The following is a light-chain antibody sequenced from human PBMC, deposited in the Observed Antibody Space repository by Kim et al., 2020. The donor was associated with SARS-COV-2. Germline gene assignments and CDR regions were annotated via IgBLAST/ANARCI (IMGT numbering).Light chain of an antibody. V-gene: IGKV3-20*01. J-gene: IGKJ2*01. CDR1: QAISSNS. CDR3: QQYANSPYT. CDR2: GAS. Sequence: EIVLTQSPRSLSLSSGEKATLSCRASQAISSNSLAWYQQKPGQAPRLLIYGASSRAITIPDRFSGSGSGADFTLTISTLEPEDFAVYYCQQYANSPYTFGLGTKLEI.